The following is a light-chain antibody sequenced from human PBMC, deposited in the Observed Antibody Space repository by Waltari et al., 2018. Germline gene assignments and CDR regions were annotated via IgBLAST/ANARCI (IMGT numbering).Light chain of an antibody. CDR1: SSDIGGYNY. CDR3: SSYAGTNIL. CDR2: DVT. J-gene: IGLJ2*01. V-gene: IGLV2-8*01. Sequence: QAALTQPPSVSGSPGQSVTISCTGSSSDIGGYNYVSWYQQHPDKAPKLVIYDVTKRPACLSDRFSGSKSGSTASLTISGLQAEDEADYYCSSYAGTNILFGGGTRLTVL.